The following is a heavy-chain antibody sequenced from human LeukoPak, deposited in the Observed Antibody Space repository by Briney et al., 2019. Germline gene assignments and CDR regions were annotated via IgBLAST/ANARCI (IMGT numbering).Heavy chain of an antibody. CDR3: AREEVEMATFDY. J-gene: IGHJ4*02. CDR2: INPSGGST. V-gene: IGHV1-46*01. D-gene: IGHD5-24*01. CDR1: GYTFTSYY. Sequence: GASVKVSCKASGYTFTSYYMHWVRQAPGQGLEWMGIINPSGGSTSYAQKFQGRVTMTRDMSTSTDYMELSSLRSEDTAVYYCAREEVEMATFDYWGQGTLVTVSS.